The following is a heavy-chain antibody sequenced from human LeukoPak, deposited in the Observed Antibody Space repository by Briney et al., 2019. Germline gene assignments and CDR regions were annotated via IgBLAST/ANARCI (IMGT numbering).Heavy chain of an antibody. CDR3: ARVRLDRSERNLDAFEN. CDR1: GFTFSNHA. J-gene: IGHJ3*02. D-gene: IGHD1-14*01. Sequence: GGSLRLSCAASGFTFSNHAMTWVRQAPGKGLEWVSTINISGGSTFYADSVKGRFTISRDNSKNTVYLQMNSLRAGDTAVYFCARVRLDRSERNLDAFENWGQGTMVTVSS. CDR2: INISGGST. V-gene: IGHV3-23*01.